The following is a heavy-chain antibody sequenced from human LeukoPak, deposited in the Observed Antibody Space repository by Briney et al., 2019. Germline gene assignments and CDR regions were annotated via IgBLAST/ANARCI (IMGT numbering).Heavy chain of an antibody. CDR1: GFTVSNNY. CDR3: ARGLRYSSGWYYFDY. J-gene: IGHJ4*02. D-gene: IGHD6-19*01. Sequence: GGSLRLSCAASGFTVSNNYMSWVRQAPGKGLEWVSVIYSGGSTYYADSVKGRFTISRDNSKNTLYLQMNNLRGEDTAVYYCARGLRYSSGWYYFDYWGQGTLVTVSS. CDR2: IYSGGST. V-gene: IGHV3-66*01.